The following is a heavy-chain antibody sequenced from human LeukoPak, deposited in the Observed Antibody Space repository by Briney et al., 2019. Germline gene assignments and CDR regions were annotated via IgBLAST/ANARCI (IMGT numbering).Heavy chain of an antibody. CDR3: ARGIKVAGIYYYGMDV. D-gene: IGHD6-19*01. CDR2: IYSGGST. J-gene: IGHJ6*02. Sequence: GGSLRLSCAASGFTVSSNYMSWVRQAPGKGLEWVFIIYSGGSTYYADSVKGRFTISGDNSKNTLYLQMNSLRVEDTAVYYCARGIKVAGIYYYGMDVWGQGTTVTVSS. CDR1: GFTVSSNY. V-gene: IGHV3-53*01.